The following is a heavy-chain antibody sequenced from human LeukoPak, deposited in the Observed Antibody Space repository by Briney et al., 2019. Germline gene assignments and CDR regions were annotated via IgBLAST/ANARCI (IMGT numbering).Heavy chain of an antibody. J-gene: IGHJ4*02. V-gene: IGHV3-74*01. D-gene: IGHD6-6*01. CDR2: INSDGSST. CDR3: ARDQGNSSSGVDY. CDR1: GFTFSSYW. Sequence: GGSLRLSRAASGFTFSSYWMHWVRQAPGKGLVWVSRINSDGSSTSYADSVKGRFIISRDNAKNTLYLQMNSLRAEDTAVYYCARDQGNSSSGVDYWGQGTLVTVSS.